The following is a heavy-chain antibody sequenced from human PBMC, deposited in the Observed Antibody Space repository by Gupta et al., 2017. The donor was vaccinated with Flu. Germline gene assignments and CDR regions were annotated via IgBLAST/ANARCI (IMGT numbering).Heavy chain of an antibody. CDR3: ASEKSGTSYFDY. CDR1: TLSGYH. D-gene: IGHD6-25*01. Sequence: TLSGYHIHWVRQAPGQGLEWVGLINCDTGATSYARDFQGRVTVTRDTSLNTAYMELSGLRSGDTALYFCASEKSGTSYFDYWGQGSLVTVSS. J-gene: IGHJ4*02. CDR2: INCDTGAT. V-gene: IGHV1-2*02.